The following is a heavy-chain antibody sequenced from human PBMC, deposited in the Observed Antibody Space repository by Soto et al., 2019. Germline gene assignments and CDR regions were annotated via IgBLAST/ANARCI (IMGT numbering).Heavy chain of an antibody. D-gene: IGHD3-22*01. CDR3: ARNDSSGYLDS. Sequence: PVGSLRLSCAASGFTFSDYYMSWIRQAPGKGLEWLSYISSSATYAIYADSVKGRFTLSRDNAKSSLYLQMNSLRAEDTAVYYCARNDSSGYLDSWGQGTLVTVSS. CDR1: GFTFSDYY. CDR2: ISSSATYA. V-gene: IGHV3-11*06. J-gene: IGHJ4*02.